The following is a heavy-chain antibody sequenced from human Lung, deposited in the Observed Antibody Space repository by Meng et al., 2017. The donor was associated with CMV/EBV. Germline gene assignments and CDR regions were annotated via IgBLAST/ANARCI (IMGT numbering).Heavy chain of an antibody. CDR3: AKYIAAAGILSVYFDY. D-gene: IGHD6-13*01. CDR1: GFTFSSYA. J-gene: IGHJ4*02. CDR2: ISGSGGST. V-gene: IGHV3-23*01. Sequence: ESXKISXAASGFTFSSYAMSWVRQAPGKGLEWVSAISGSGGSTYYADSVKGRFTISRDNSKNTLYLQMNSLRAEDTAVYYCAKYIAAAGILSVYFDYWGQRALVTVSS.